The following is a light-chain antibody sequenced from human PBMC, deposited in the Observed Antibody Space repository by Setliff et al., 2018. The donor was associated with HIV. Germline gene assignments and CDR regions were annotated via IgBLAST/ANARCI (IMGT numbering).Light chain of an antibody. CDR1: SSDVGGYNY. J-gene: IGLJ2*01. Sequence: QSVLAEPASVSGSPGQSITISCTGTSSDVGGYNYVSWYQQHPGKAPKLMIYDVTNRPSGVSNRFSGSKSGNTASLTISGLQAEDEADYHCSSYTSSSTLKIFGGGTKVTVL. V-gene: IGLV2-14*03. CDR2: DVT. CDR3: SSYTSSSTLKI.